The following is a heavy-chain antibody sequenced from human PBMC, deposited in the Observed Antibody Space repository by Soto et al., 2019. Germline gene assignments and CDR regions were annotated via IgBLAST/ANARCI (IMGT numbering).Heavy chain of an antibody. D-gene: IGHD6-19*01. V-gene: IGHV3-30-3*01. CDR3: TRDGVSISEAGRTYNGMDV. J-gene: IGHJ6*02. CDR1: GFTFSDFT. Sequence: QVQLVESGGGVVQPGMSLRLSCAASGFTFSDFTMHWVRQTPGGGLEWVAIVSVDESHTYYADSVRGRFTISRDNSGNSLSLQMDSLTTADTAVYYCTRDGVSISEAGRTYNGMDVWGQGATVTVSS. CDR2: VSVDESHT.